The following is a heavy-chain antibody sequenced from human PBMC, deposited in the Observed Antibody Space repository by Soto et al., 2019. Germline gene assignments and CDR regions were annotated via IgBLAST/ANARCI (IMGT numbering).Heavy chain of an antibody. Sequence: EVHLAESGGGLVQPGGSLRLSCAASGFTFANYWMTWVRQAPGKEPERVANINNDGSETYYVDSLKGRFIISRDNTKNSLYLQMNNLRAEDTAVFYCTRDRGWQTFDYWGQGTLVTVSS. J-gene: IGHJ4*02. CDR3: TRDRGWQTFDY. CDR1: GFTFANYW. CDR2: INNDGSET. V-gene: IGHV3-7*03. D-gene: IGHD3-10*01.